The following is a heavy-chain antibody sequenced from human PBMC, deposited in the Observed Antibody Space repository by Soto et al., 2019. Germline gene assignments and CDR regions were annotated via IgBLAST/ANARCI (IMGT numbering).Heavy chain of an antibody. CDR3: PRVPDY. J-gene: IGHJ4*02. V-gene: IGHV4-30-2*01. Sequence: SETLSLTCAVSGGPISSGGYSWSWIRQPPGKGLEWIGYMYHSGSTYYNPSLKSRVTISIDRSKNQFSLKLSSVTAADTAVYYCPRVPDYWGQGILVIVSS. D-gene: IGHD2-2*01. CDR1: GGPISSGGYS. CDR2: MYHSGST.